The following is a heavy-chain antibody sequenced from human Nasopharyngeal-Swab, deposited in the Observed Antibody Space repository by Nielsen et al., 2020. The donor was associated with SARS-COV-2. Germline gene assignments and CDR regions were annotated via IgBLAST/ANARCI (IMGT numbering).Heavy chain of an antibody. CDR1: GFTFSDSA. CDR3: ARRISAAGNFAY. D-gene: IGHD6-13*01. Sequence: GESLKISCAASGFTFSDSAIHWVRQASGKGPEWVGRIRRNVDNYATAYAASVKGRFSISRDDSKNTAYLQMTSLRPEDTAVYYCARRISAAGNFAYWGQGTLVTVSS. V-gene: IGHV3-73*01. J-gene: IGHJ4*02. CDR2: IRRNVDNYAT.